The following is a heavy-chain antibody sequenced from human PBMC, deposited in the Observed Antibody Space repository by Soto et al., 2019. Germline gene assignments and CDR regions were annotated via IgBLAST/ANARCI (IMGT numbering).Heavy chain of an antibody. D-gene: IGHD3-3*01. CDR2: ISGSGGST. CDR3: AKRDLEWLLFGHFDY. V-gene: IGHV3-23*01. Sequence: PGGSLRLCCAASGFTFSSDAMSWVRHAPGKGLEWVSAISGSGGSTYYADSVKGRFTISRDNSKNTLYLQMNSLRAEDTAVYYCAKRDLEWLLFGHFDYWGQGTLVTVSS. CDR1: GFTFSSDA. J-gene: IGHJ4*02.